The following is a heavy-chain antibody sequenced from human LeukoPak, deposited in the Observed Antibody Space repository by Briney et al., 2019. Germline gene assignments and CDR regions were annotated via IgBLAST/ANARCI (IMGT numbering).Heavy chain of an antibody. CDR1: GFTFSSYE. V-gene: IGHV3-48*03. J-gene: IGHJ4*02. CDR3: ARDSSSFGFDY. CDR2: ISSSGSTI. Sequence: GGSLRLSCAASGFTFSSYEMNWVRQAPGKGLEWVSYISSSGSTIYYADSVKGRFTITRDNAKNSLYLQMNSLRAEDTAVYYCARDSSSFGFDYWGQGTLVTVSS. D-gene: IGHD6-13*01.